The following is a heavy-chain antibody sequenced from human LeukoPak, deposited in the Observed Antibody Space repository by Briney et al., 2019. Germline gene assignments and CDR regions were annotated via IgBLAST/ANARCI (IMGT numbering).Heavy chain of an antibody. D-gene: IGHD6-13*01. V-gene: IGHV3-21*01. J-gene: IGHJ4*02. CDR2: VTSSSDYI. CDR3: ARTTAAATRAPNFDF. CDR1: GFTFSTYS. Sequence: PEGSLRLSCAAFGFTFSTYSMNWVRQAPGKGLEWVSTVTSSSDYIYYADSLKGRFTISRDDATNSLYLQMNSLRAEDTAVYYCARTTAAATRAPNFDFWGQGTLVTVSS.